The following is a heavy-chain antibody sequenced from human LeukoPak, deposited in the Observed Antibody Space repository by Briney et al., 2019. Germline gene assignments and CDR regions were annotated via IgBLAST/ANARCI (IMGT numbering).Heavy chain of an antibody. Sequence: SVKVSCKASGGTFSSYAISWVRQAPGQGLEWMGGIIPIFGTANYAQKFQGRVTITADKSTSTAYMELSSLRSEDTAVYYCATLYCSGGSCYSSSVVYFDYWGQGTLVTVSS. V-gene: IGHV1-69*06. CDR1: GGTFSSYA. CDR3: ATLYCSGGSCYSSSVVYFDY. D-gene: IGHD2-15*01. CDR2: IIPIFGTA. J-gene: IGHJ4*02.